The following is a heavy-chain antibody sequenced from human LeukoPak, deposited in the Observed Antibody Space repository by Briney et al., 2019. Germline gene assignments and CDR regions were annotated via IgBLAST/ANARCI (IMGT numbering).Heavy chain of an antibody. CDR2: ISSSSSYI. J-gene: IGHJ3*02. CDR1: GFTFSSYS. D-gene: IGHD3-22*01. Sequence: GGSLRLSCAASGFTFSSYSMNWVRQAPGKGLEWVSSISSSSSYIYYADSVKGRFTISRDNARNSLYLQLYSLRPEDTAVYYCAAYSDTSGKAFDIWGQGTVVTVSS. V-gene: IGHV3-21*01. CDR3: AAYSDTSGKAFDI.